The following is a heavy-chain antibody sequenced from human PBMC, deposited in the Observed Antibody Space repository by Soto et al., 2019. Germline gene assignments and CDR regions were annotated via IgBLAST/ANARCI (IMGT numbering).Heavy chain of an antibody. J-gene: IGHJ4*02. D-gene: IGHD3-3*01. Sequence: MASETLSLTCAVSGGSISSGGYSWSWIRQPPGKGLEWIGYIYHSGSTYYNPSLKSRVTISVDRSKNQFSLKLSSVTAADTAVYYCVTGHWNYFDYWGQGTLVTVSS. V-gene: IGHV4-30-2*01. CDR2: IYHSGST. CDR1: GGSISSGGYS. CDR3: VTGHWNYFDY.